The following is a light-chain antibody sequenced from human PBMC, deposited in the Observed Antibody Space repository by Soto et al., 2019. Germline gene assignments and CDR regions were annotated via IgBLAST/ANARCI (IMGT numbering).Light chain of an antibody. CDR1: QSLLHSNGYNY. Sequence: DIVMTQSPLSLPVTPGEPASISCRSSQSLLHSNGYNYLDWYLQKPGQSPQLLIYLGSNRAYEVPDRFSGSGSGTDFTLKISRVEAEDVGVYYCMQDLQTPITFGQGTRLEIK. CDR2: LGS. CDR3: MQDLQTPIT. V-gene: IGKV2-28*01. J-gene: IGKJ5*01.